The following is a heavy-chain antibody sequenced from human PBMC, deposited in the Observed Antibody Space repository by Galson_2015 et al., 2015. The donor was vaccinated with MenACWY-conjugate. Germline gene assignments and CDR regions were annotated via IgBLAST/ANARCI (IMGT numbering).Heavy chain of an antibody. V-gene: IGHV1-69*04. CDR1: GGTFSSSV. D-gene: IGHD6-19*01. CDR3: ASSVAVAGTGISL. Sequence: SVKVSCKASGGTFSSSVISWVRQAPGQGLELMGSVIPILDIRKYAQNFQGRVTITADKSTTSAYMDLSSLRSEDTAVYYCASSVAVAGTGISLWGQGTLVTVSS. CDR2: VIPILDIR. J-gene: IGHJ4*02.